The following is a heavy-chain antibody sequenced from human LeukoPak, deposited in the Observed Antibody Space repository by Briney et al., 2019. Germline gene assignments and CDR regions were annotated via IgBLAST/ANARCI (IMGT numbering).Heavy chain of an antibody. V-gene: IGHV1-46*01. J-gene: IGHJ4*02. CDR2: INPSGGST. Sequence: ASVKVSCKASGYTFTSYYMHWVRQAPGQGLEWMGIINPSGGSTSYAQKFQGRVTMTRDTSISTAYMELSRLRSDDTAVYYCASLFEMATTQGDYWGQGTLVTVSS. CDR1: GYTFTSYY. CDR3: ASLFEMATTQGDY. D-gene: IGHD5-24*01.